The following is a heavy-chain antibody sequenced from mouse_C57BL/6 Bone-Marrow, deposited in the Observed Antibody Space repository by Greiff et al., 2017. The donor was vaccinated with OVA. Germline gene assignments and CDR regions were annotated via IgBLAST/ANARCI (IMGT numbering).Heavy chain of an antibody. Sequence: VQGVESGPGLVAPSQSLSITCTVSGFSLTSYGVHWVRQPPGKGLEWLVVIWSDGSTTYNSALKSSLSISKDNSKSQVFLKMNSLQTDDTAMYYCARQMVTDYYAMDYWGQGTSVTVSS. CDR3: ARQMVTDYYAMDY. D-gene: IGHD2-2*01. CDR2: IWSDGST. J-gene: IGHJ4*01. V-gene: IGHV2-6-1*01. CDR1: GFSLTSYG.